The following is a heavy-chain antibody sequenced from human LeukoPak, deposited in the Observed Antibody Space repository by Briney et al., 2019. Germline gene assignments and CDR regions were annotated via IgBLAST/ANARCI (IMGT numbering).Heavy chain of an antibody. D-gene: IGHD5-24*01. CDR3: AKEFLRDGYNFDY. CDR1: GFTFSSYG. V-gene: IGHV3-30*18. J-gene: IGHJ4*02. CDR2: ISYDGSNK. Sequence: GGSLRLSCAASGFTFSSYGMHWVRQAPGKGLEWVAVISYDGSNKYYADSVKGRFTISRDNSKNTLYLQMNSLRAEDTAVYYCAKEFLRDGYNFDYWGQGTLVTVSS.